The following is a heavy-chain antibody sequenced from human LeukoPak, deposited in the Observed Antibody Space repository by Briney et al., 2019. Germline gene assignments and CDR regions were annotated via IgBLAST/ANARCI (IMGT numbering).Heavy chain of an antibody. J-gene: IGHJ4*02. V-gene: IGHV3-7*01. CDR3: ARDWAHFGY. Sequence: GGSLGLSCVASGFTFSDYWMSWVRQAPGKGLEWVANMNQDGSEKYYVDSVKGRFTISRDNAKNSLSLQMNSLRAEDTAVYYCARDWAHFGYWGQGTLVTVSS. D-gene: IGHD3-10*01. CDR2: MNQDGSEK. CDR1: GFTFSDYW.